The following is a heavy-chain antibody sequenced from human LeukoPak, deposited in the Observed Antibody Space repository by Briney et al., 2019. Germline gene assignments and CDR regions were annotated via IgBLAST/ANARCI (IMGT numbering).Heavy chain of an antibody. CDR2: ITHDGSDK. V-gene: IGHV3-7*01. CDR1: GFIFRNYW. D-gene: IGHD3-22*01. J-gene: IGHJ4*01. Sequence: GSLSLSFATSGFIFRNYWMTWVRPAPGKGLEWVASITHDGSDKYYVDSVKGRFIISRDNGDNSLYLQMDSLRVAETALYYCARAPDSSGWHFDYWGRGTLVSVSS. CDR3: ARAPDSSGWHFDY.